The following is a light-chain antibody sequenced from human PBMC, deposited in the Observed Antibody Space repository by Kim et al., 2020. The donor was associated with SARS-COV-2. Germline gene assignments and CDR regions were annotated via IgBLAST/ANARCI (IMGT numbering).Light chain of an antibody. Sequence: SYELTQPPSVSVSPGQTARISCSGDKLGDKYACWYQQKPGQSPLLVIYQDSKRPSGIPERFSGSNSGNTATLTISGTQAMDEADYYCQAWDSSTVVFGGGTQLTVL. CDR1: KLGDKY. J-gene: IGLJ2*01. CDR2: QDS. V-gene: IGLV3-1*01. CDR3: QAWDSSTVV.